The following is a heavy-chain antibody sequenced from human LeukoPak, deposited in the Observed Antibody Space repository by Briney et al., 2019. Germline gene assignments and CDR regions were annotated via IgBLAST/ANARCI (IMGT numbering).Heavy chain of an antibody. Sequence: SETLSLTCTVSGDSISNYYWSWIRQPPGKGLEWIGYIYYSGSTNYNPSLKSRVTTSVDTSKNQFSLKLSSVTAADTAVYYCARTENYIPEDWFDPWGQGTLVTVSS. V-gene: IGHV4-59*08. CDR3: ARTENYIPEDWFDP. CDR1: GDSISNYY. J-gene: IGHJ5*02. D-gene: IGHD5-24*01. CDR2: IYYSGST.